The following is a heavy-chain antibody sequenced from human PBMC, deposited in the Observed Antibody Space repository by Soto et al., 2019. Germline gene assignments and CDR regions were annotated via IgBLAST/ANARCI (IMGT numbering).Heavy chain of an antibody. J-gene: IGHJ4*02. V-gene: IGHV4-59*01. CDR2: IYYSGST. CDR3: ARARSAMVDVFGY. Sequence: PSETLSLTCTVSGGSISSYYWSWIRQPPGKGLEWIGYIYYSGSTNYNPSLKSRVTISXXXSKNQFSLKLSSVTAADTAVYYCARARSAMVDVFGYWGQGTLVTVSS. D-gene: IGHD5-18*01. CDR1: GGSISSYY.